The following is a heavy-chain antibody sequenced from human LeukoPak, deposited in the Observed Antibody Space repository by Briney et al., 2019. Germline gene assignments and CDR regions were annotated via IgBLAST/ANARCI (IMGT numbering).Heavy chain of an antibody. V-gene: IGHV1-2*02. CDR1: GYTFTGYY. CDR3: ARRGYSYGLDQPPIRY. CDR2: INPDSGDT. D-gene: IGHD5-18*01. Sequence: ASVKVSCKASGYTFTGYYMHWVRQAPGQGLEWMGWINPDSGDTNYAQKSRGRVTMTRDTSINTAYMELSSLKSDDTAVYYCARRGYSYGLDQPPIRYWAQGTLVTVSS. J-gene: IGHJ4*02.